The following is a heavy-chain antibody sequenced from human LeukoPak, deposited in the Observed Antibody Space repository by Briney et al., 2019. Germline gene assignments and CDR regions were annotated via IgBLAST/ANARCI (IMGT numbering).Heavy chain of an antibody. CDR3: ARDTITSSRFFDV. V-gene: IGHV3-74*01. Sequence: GGSLRLSCAASGFTLSSYWMHWVRQAPGKGLVWVSRIIRDGSSTNYADSVKGRFTISRDDAKNTLYLQMNSLRAEDTAVYYCARDTITSSRFFDVWGRGTLVTVSS. D-gene: IGHD3-16*01. J-gene: IGHJ2*01. CDR1: GFTLSSYW. CDR2: IIRDGSST.